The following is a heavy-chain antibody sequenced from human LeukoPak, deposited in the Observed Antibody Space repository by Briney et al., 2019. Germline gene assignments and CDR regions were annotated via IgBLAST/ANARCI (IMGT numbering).Heavy chain of an antibody. V-gene: IGHV1-8*01. CDR3: ARGRYDTNSGYFQH. J-gene: IGHJ1*01. CDR1: GYTFTSYD. CDR2: MNPNSGNT. Sequence: ASVKVSCKASGYTFTSYDINWVLQATGQGLEWMGWMNPNSGNTGYAQKFQGRVTMTRNTSISTAYMELSSLRSEDTAVYYCARGRYDTNSGYFQHWGQGTLVTVSS. D-gene: IGHD3-3*01.